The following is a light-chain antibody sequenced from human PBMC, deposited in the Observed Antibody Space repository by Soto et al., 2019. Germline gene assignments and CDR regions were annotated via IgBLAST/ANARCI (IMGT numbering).Light chain of an antibody. V-gene: IGKV3-20*01. J-gene: IGKJ1*01. CDR1: QNIRTNY. CDR3: QHYDSSAWT. CDR2: GAS. Sequence: EIVLTQSPGTLSSSPGERVTLSCRASQNIRTNYLAWYQQKPGQAPRLLIYGASTRASGIPERFSGSGSGTDFTLTISRLQPEDFAVYYCQHYDSSAWTFGQGTKVDI.